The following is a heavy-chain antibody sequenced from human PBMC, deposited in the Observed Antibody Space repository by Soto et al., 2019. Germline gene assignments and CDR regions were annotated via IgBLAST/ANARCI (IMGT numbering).Heavy chain of an antibody. CDR1: GGSISSGGYY. Sequence: QVQLQESGPGLVKPSQTLSLTCTVSGGSISSGGYYWSWIRQHPGKGLEWIGYIYYSGSTYHNPSLKSRVTISVDTSKNQFSLKLSSVTAADTAVYYCARDKIVGATHWFDPWGQGTLVTVSS. V-gene: IGHV4-31*03. CDR3: ARDKIVGATHWFDP. D-gene: IGHD1-26*01. CDR2: IYYSGST. J-gene: IGHJ5*02.